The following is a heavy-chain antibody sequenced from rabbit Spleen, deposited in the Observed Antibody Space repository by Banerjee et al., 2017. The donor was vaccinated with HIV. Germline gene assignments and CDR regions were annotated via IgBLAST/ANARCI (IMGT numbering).Heavy chain of an antibody. CDR3: ARASYSYDYDFVIYPTYFAL. V-gene: IGHV1S45*01. J-gene: IGHJ4*01. Sequence: QEQLLESGGGLVKPEGSLTLTCKASGVSFSDKDVMCWVRQAPGKGLEWIACINIVTGKDVYASWAKGRFTISKSSSTTVTLQMTSLTAADTATYFCARASYSYDYDFVIYPTYFALWGPGTLVTVS. D-gene: IGHD6-1*01. CDR1: GVSFSDKDV. CDR2: INIVTGKD.